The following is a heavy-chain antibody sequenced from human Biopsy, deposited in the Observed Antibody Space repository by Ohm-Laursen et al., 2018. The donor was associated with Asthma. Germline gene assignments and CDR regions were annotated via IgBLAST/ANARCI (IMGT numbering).Heavy chain of an antibody. CDR1: GGSITSSSYS. Sequence: SDTLSLTCTVSGGSITSSSYSWGWIRQPPGKGLEWIGSISYTGNTDIPSLRSRVTLSVDTSKNIFSLKLTSVTAADTAVFYCARHWNWGSFFDYWGQGMLVTVSS. D-gene: IGHD7-27*01. CDR3: ARHWNWGSFFDY. CDR2: ISYTGNT. J-gene: IGHJ4*02. V-gene: IGHV4-39*01.